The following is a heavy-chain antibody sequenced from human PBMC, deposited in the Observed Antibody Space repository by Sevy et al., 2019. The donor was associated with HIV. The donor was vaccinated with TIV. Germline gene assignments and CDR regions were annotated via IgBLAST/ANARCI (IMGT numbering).Heavy chain of an antibody. V-gene: IGHV3-30-3*01. CDR2: ISYDGSTK. Sequence: GGSLRLSCAASGFTFSSYAMHWVRQAPGKGLEWVAVISYDGSTKYYADSVKGRFTISRDNSKNTLYLQMNSLRAEDTAVYYCVRAEEPGYYYYYGMDVWGQGTTVTVSS. CDR1: GFTFSSYA. CDR3: VRAEEPGYYYYYGMDV. J-gene: IGHJ6*02.